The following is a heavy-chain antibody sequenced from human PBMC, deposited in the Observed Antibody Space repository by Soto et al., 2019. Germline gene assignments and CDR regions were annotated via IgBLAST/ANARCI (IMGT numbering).Heavy chain of an antibody. V-gene: IGHV3-23*01. CDR1: GFTFSSYA. Sequence: PGGSLRLSCAASGFTFSSYAMTWVRQAPGKGLEWVSVISGSGGSTYFADSVKGRFTISRDNSKNTLYLQMSSLRAEDTAVYYWAKEYDSSGYYPDYWGQGTLVPVSS. CDR2: ISGSGGST. CDR3: AKEYDSSGYYPDY. J-gene: IGHJ4*02. D-gene: IGHD3-22*01.